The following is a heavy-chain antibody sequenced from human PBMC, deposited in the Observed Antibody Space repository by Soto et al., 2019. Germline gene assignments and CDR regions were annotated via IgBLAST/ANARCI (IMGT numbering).Heavy chain of an antibody. V-gene: IGHV1-46*01. CDR3: AKRSGSPFYGMDV. CDR1: GYIFSNYY. J-gene: IGHJ6*02. Sequence: QVQLVQSGAEVKKPGASVKVSCKASGYIFSNYYMNWVRQAPGQGLEWMGTINPTGGSTAYAQQFQGRVTMTSDTSTSTVYMELSSLRSEDSAVYFCAKRSGSPFYGMDVWGQGTTVTVSS. CDR2: INPTGGST. D-gene: IGHD3-10*01.